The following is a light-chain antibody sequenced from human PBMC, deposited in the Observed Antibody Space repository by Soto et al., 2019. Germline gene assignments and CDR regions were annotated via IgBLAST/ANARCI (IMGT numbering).Light chain of an antibody. J-gene: IGKJ1*01. CDR2: DAS. CDR1: QSISSW. V-gene: IGKV1-5*01. Sequence: DIHMTQSPSTLSAWVGKKGNITVRASQSISSWLAWYQQKPGKAPKLLIYDASSLESGVPSRFSGSGSGTEFTLTISSLQSEDFAVYYCQQYNNWWTFGQGTKVDIK. CDR3: QQYNNWWT.